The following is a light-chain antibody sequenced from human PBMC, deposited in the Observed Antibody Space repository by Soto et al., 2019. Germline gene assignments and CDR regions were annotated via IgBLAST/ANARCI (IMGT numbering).Light chain of an antibody. CDR3: FAFTTSCTHV. CDR1: SSDIGAYAY. CDR2: EVN. V-gene: IGLV2-14*01. J-gene: IGLJ1*01. Sequence: QSALTQPASLSGSPGQSITISCTGTSSDIGAYAYVSWFRQYPGKAPKLMISEVNNRPSGISNRFSGSKSGTTAYLTISGLQVEDEAEYFCFAFTTSCTHVFGTGTKVTVL.